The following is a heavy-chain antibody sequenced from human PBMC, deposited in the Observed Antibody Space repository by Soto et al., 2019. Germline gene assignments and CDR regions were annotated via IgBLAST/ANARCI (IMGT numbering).Heavy chain of an antibody. J-gene: IGHJ6*02. Sequence: PSETLSLTCTVSGVSVSGSSCWTWIRQAPGKGLEWIGCLFYNGTTHYNPSLRSPVTISVDTSKNQFSLKVTSVTAADTAVYWCARDSRLLQIPSSNTYYYPGMDVWGQGTTVTVSS. D-gene: IGHD2-2*02. V-gene: IGHV4-61*01. CDR2: LFYNGTT. CDR3: ARDSRLLQIPSSNTYYYPGMDV. CDR1: GVSVSGSSC.